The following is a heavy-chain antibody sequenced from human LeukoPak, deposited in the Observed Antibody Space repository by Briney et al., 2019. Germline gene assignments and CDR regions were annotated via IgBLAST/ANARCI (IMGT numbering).Heavy chain of an antibody. CDR1: GFTFSSYW. D-gene: IGHD3-3*01. Sequence: GGSLRLSCAASGFTFSSYWMHWVRQAPGKGLVWVSRINSDGSSTSYADSVKGRFTIFRDNAKNTLYLQMNSLRAEDTAVYYCARDYRNYYDFWSGYSYYFDYWGQGTLVTVSS. CDR3: ARDYRNYYDFWSGYSYYFDY. V-gene: IGHV3-74*01. CDR2: INSDGSST. J-gene: IGHJ4*02.